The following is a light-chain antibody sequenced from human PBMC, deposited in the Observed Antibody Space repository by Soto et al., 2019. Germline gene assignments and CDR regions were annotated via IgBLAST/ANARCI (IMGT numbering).Light chain of an antibody. Sequence: EVVLTQSPGTVSLSPGERATLSCRASQSVTSNYLAWYQQKPGQAPRLLIYAASSRATGITDRFSDSVSGEDFTLSISILEPEDCAVYYCQEYGSSVTWTFGQGTKVESK. CDR2: AAS. CDR1: QSVTSNY. CDR3: QEYGSSVTWT. V-gene: IGKV3-20*01. J-gene: IGKJ1*01.